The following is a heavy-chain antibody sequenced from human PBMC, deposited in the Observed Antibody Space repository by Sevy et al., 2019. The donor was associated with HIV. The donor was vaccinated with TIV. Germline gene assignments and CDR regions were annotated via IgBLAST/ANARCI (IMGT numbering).Heavy chain of an antibody. CDR1: GFTFRNYG. CDR2: IRYDGSTK. Sequence: GGSLRLSCAASGFTFRNYGMHWVRQAPGKGLEWVAFIRYDGSTKYYRDSMRGRLTISRDNSQNTLYLQINSLRPEDKAIYYCAKDRDIMVTLGVCDSWGQGTLVTVSS. D-gene: IGHD5-12*01. J-gene: IGHJ5*02. V-gene: IGHV3-30*02. CDR3: AKDRDIMVTLGVCDS.